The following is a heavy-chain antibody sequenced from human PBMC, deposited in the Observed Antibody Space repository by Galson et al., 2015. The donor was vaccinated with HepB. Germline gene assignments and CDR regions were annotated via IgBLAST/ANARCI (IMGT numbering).Heavy chain of an antibody. Sequence: SLRLSCAAYGFTFSTYSMTWVRQAPGMGLEWVSSINSVSSHIYYADSVTGRFTISRDNAKSSLYLQMNGLRAEDTAVYYCVRARREILRFFDSDHWGQGTLVTVSS. J-gene: IGHJ4*02. D-gene: IGHD3-3*01. CDR3: VRARREILRFFDSDH. CDR1: GFTFSTYS. V-gene: IGHV3-21*06. CDR2: INSVSSHI.